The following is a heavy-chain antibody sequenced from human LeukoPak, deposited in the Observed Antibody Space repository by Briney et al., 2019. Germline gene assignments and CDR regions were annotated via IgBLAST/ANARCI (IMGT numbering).Heavy chain of an antibody. CDR1: GASISNYY. CDR2: IHSSGGS. Sequence: SETLSLTCTVSGASISNYYWSWIRQTPEKGLEWMGHIHSSGGSSYYTSLKSRLTLSIDTSRNQLSLKLPSVTAADTAVYFCARLGSYHDFWGQGALVTVSS. CDR3: ARLGSYHDF. V-gene: IGHV4-4*09. J-gene: IGHJ4*02. D-gene: IGHD1-26*01.